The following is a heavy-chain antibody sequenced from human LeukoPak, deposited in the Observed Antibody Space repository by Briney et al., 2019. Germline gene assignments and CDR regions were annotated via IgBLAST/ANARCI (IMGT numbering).Heavy chain of an antibody. D-gene: IGHD4-23*01. CDR3: ASLAGGNSESGDAFDI. J-gene: IGHJ3*02. CDR2: INPSVGST. V-gene: IGHV1-46*01. CDR1: GYTFTSYY. Sequence: GASVKVSCKASGYTFTSYYMHWVRQAPGQGLEWMGIINPSVGSTSYAQKFQGRVTMTRDVSTSTVYMDLSSLRSEDTAIYYCASLAGGNSESGDAFDIWGQGTMVTVSS.